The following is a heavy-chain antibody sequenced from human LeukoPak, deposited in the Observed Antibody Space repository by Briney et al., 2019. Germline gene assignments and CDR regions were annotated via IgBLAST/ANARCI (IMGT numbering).Heavy chain of an antibody. CDR3: AKDLGVTSAGTFDY. CDR2: ISYDGSNK. J-gene: IGHJ4*02. CDR1: GFTFSSYC. Sequence: PGGSLRLSCTASGFTFSSYCMHWVRQAPGKGLECVAVISYDGSNKYYADSVKGRFTISRDNSKNTLYLQMNSLRAEDTAVYYCAKDLGVTSAGTFDYWGQGTLVTVSS. D-gene: IGHD4-11*01. V-gene: IGHV3-30*18.